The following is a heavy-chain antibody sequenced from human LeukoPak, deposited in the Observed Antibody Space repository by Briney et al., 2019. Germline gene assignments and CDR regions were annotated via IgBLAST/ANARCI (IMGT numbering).Heavy chain of an antibody. J-gene: IGHJ4*02. D-gene: IGHD1-26*01. V-gene: IGHV3-7*03. CDR3: VTEVSGSLPT. CDR2: IKQGGSEN. CDR1: GFTFSRHW. Sequence: GGSLRLACAASGFTFSRHWMSWVRQAPGKVREWVATIKQGGSENYYVDSVKGRFAISRDDANNTLYLQMSSLKNEDTAVYYCVTEVSGSLPTWRQGTLVTVSS.